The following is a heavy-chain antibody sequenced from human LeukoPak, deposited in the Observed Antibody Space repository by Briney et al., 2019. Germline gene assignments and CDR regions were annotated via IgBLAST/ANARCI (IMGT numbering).Heavy chain of an antibody. Sequence: KPGGSLRLSCAASGFTFSSYSMNWVRQAPGKGLEWVSSISSSSSYIYYADSVKGRFTISRDNAKNSLYLQMNALRAEDTAVYYCATNPYYYDSSGSDYWGQGTLVTVSS. J-gene: IGHJ4*02. CDR1: GFTFSSYS. V-gene: IGHV3-21*01. CDR2: ISSSSSYI. D-gene: IGHD3-22*01. CDR3: ATNPYYYDSSGSDY.